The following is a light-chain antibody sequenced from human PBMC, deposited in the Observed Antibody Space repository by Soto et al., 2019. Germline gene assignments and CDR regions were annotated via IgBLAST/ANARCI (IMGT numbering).Light chain of an antibody. Sequence: QSVLTQPPSVSGAPGQRVTISCTGSSSNIGAGYDAHWYQHLPGTAPKLLIFYNSNRPSGVPDRFSGSKSGSSATLGVTGLQTGDEADYYCGTWDSDLSAEVFGGGTKLTVL. J-gene: IGLJ3*02. CDR3: GTWDSDLSAEV. CDR1: SSNIGAGYD. V-gene: IGLV1-40*01. CDR2: YNS.